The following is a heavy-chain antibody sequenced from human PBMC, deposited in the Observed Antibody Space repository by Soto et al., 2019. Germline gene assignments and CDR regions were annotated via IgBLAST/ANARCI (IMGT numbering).Heavy chain of an antibody. D-gene: IGHD3-3*01. J-gene: IGHJ6*02. CDR2: IDPSDSYT. V-gene: IGHV5-10-1*01. CDR3: ARHDRPRFWSGTEGGYYYGMDV. CDR1: GYSFTSYW. Sequence: PGESLKISCKGSGYSFTSYWISWVRQMPGKGLEWMGRIDPSDSYTNYSPSFQGHVTISADKSISTAYLQWSSLKASDTAMYYCARHDRPRFWSGTEGGYYYGMDVWGQGTTVTVSS.